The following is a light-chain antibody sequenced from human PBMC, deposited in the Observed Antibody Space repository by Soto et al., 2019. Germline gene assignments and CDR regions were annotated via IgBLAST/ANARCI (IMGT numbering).Light chain of an antibody. J-gene: IGKJ4*01. CDR2: WAS. CDR1: HSVLYSSNNKNY. V-gene: IGKV4-1*01. CDR3: QQYYSTPLT. Sequence: EILMSQSPASLAVSLGEMATNICKSIHSVLYSSNNKNYLAWYQQKPGQPPKLLIYWASTRESGVPDRFSGSGSGTDFTLTISSLQAEDVAVYYCQQYYSTPLTLGGGTKVDIK.